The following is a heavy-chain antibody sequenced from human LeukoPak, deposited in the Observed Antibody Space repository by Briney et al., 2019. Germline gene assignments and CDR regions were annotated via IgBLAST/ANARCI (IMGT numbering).Heavy chain of an antibody. J-gene: IGHJ4*02. Sequence: GGSLRLSCAASGFAFDTYAMHWVLQAPGKGLEWVAVISYDGSNKYYPDSVKGRFSISRDNSKNTLYLQMNSLRAEDTALYYCAKAGCSSTGCYTNYWGQGTLVTVSS. CDR3: AKAGCSSTGCYTNY. V-gene: IGHV3-30*18. D-gene: IGHD2-2*02. CDR1: GFAFDTYA. CDR2: ISYDGSNK.